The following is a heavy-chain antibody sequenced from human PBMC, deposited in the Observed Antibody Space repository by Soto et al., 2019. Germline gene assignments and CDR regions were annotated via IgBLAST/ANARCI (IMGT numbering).Heavy chain of an antibody. J-gene: IGHJ4*02. CDR3: TEGRTGTSYPWPLN. D-gene: IGHD1-1*01. Sequence: SDNLSPPCAVSGVSISSGGYSLSWIRQPPGKCLEWIGYIYHSGITYYNPSLKSRVTISVDRSKNQFSLKLSSVTAADTAVYYCTEGRTGTSYPWPLNWGQGTMVT. CDR2: IYHSGIT. CDR1: GVSISSGGYS. V-gene: IGHV4-30-2*01.